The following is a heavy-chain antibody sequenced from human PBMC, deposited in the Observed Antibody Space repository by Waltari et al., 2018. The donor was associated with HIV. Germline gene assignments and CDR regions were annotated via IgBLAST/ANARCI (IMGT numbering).Heavy chain of an antibody. J-gene: IGHJ4*02. CDR2: INPKSGVT. D-gene: IGHD2-15*01. CDR1: RFTFTASS. CDR3: ARDWWQLPSGGYFFDY. Sequence: QVQLVQSGAEVKKPGASVKVSCTASRFTFTASSVHLVRQAPGQGLEWMGWINPKSGVTHFAQNFQGRINMTRDTSIKTAYLELSRLQSDDTAVYYCARDWWQLPSGGYFFDYWGQGTLVTVSS. V-gene: IGHV1-2*02.